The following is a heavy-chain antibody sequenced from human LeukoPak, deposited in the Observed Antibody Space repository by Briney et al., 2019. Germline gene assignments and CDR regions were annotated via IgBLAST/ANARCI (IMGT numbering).Heavy chain of an antibody. V-gene: IGHV1-2*02. CDR1: GGTFSSYA. CDR3: ARWDNYGGYDY. J-gene: IGHJ4*02. CDR2: INPNSGGT. D-gene: IGHD4-23*01. Sequence: ASVKVSCKAPGGTFSSYAISWVRQAPGQGLEWMGWINPNSGGTNYAQKFQGRVTMTRDTSISTAYMELSRLRSDDTAVYYCARWDNYGGYDYWGQGTLVTVSS.